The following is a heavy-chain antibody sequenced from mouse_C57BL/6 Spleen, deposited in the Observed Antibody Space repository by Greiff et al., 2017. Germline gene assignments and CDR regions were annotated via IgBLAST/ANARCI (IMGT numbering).Heavy chain of an antibody. J-gene: IGHJ4*01. CDR3: ASSTMVRYAMDY. V-gene: IGHV5-12*01. CDR2: ISNGGGST. D-gene: IGHD2-1*01. Sequence: EVHLVESGGGLVQPGGSLKLSCAASGFTFSDYYMYWVRQTPEKRLEWVAYISNGGGSTYYPDTVKGRFTISRDNAKNTLYLQMSRLKSEDTAMYYCASSTMVRYAMDYWGQGTSVTVSS. CDR1: GFTFSDYY.